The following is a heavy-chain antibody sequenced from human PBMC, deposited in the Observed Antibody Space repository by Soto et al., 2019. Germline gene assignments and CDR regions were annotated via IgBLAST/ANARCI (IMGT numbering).Heavy chain of an antibody. V-gene: IGHV3-30-3*01. J-gene: IGHJ4*02. CDR3: ARGEALDY. Sequence: QVQVVESGGDVVQPGKSLRLSCAASGFTFSRYAVHWVRQAPGKGLECVTLISYDGNNKYYADSVKGRFTVSRDNSKNTLDLQMNYLRPEDTAVYYCARGEALDYWGQGTLVTVSS. CDR2: ISYDGNNK. CDR1: GFTFSRYA.